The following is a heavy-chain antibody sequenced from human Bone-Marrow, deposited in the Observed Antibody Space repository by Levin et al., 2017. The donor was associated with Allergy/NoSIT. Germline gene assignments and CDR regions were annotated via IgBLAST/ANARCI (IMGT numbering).Heavy chain of an antibody. J-gene: IGHJ3*02. CDR1: GFTFPSSA. Sequence: PWASVKVSCKASGFTFPSSAVQWVRQARGQRLEWIGWIVVGSGNTNYAQKFQERVTITRDMSTSTAYMELSSLRSEDTAVYYCAADISYYDSSGYGVAFDIWGQETMVTVSS. D-gene: IGHD3-22*01. CDR2: IVVGSGNT. CDR3: AADISYYDSSGYGVAFDI. V-gene: IGHV1-58*01.